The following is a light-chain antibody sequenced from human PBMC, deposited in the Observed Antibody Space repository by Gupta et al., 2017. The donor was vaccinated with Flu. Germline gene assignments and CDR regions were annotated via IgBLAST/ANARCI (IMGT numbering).Light chain of an antibody. Sequence: DLQVDPSSSFLSASVGDAVTITCRASQNIVRWLAWFQQKPGEVPNLVIYKASTLKSGVPPRFSGSGSGTEFTLSISSLQPDDFATYYCQHYKKYPYTFGQGTKLEI. CDR3: QHYKKYPYT. J-gene: IGKJ2*01. CDR1: QNIVRW. V-gene: IGKV1-5*03. CDR2: KAS.